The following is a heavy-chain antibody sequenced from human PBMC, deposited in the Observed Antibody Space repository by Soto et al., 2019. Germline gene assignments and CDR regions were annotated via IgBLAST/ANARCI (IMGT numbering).Heavy chain of an antibody. J-gene: IGHJ4*02. CDR1: SGSISSGGNF. CDR3: ARGRGEGYSYGYRYPAISFDS. D-gene: IGHD5-18*01. CDR2: IYYSGST. V-gene: IGHV4-31*03. Sequence: QVQLQESGPGLVKPSQTLSLTCSVSSGSISSGGNFWSWIRQHPEKGLEWVGYIYYSGSTNYNPSLKSRVTISVDTSKNQFSLKVTSVTAADTALYYCARGRGEGYSYGYRYPAISFDSWGQGTLVTVSS.